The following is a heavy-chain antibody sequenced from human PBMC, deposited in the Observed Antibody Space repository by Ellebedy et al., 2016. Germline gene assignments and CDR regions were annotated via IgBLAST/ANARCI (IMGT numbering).Heavy chain of an antibody. CDR3: ARVGLDCSSTSCNSYYYYMDV. J-gene: IGHJ6*03. CDR2: IYNSGST. CDR1: GGSISSGSYY. V-gene: IGHV4-61*02. D-gene: IGHD2-2*01. Sequence: SETLSLXXTVSGGSISSGSYYWSWIRQPAGKGLEWIGRIYNSGSTNYNPSLKSRVTMSVDTSKNQFSLKLSSVTAADTAVYYCARVGLDCSSTSCNSYYYYMDVWGKGTTVTVSS.